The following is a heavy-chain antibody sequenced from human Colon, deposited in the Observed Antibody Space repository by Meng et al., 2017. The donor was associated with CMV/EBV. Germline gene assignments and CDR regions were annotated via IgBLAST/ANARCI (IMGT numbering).Heavy chain of an antibody. D-gene: IGHD3-22*01. CDR3: STGSGYYDSGEGSYYSYYGLDV. Sequence: SVQVSCKTSGGTFSSYCVVWVRQAPGQGLEWMGGIIHMFGRTNYAENFQGRVSIATDESTSTVYMELSSLRSADTAVYYCSTGSGYYDSGEGSYYSYYGLDVWGQGTTVTVSS. CDR1: GGTFSSYC. J-gene: IGHJ6*02. V-gene: IGHV1-69*05. CDR2: IIHMFGRT.